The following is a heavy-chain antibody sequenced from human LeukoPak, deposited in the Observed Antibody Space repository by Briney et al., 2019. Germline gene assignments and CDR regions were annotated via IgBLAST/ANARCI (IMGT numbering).Heavy chain of an antibody. CDR2: ISGSGGST. Sequence: PGGSLRLSCAASGFTFSSSAMSWVRQAPGKGLEWVSAISGSGGSTYYADSVKGRFTISRDNSKNTLYLQVNSLRAEDTAVYYCASDPGDSSGYYWDFQHWGQGTLVTVSS. V-gene: IGHV3-23*01. J-gene: IGHJ1*01. CDR3: ASDPGDSSGYYWDFQH. CDR1: GFTFSSSA. D-gene: IGHD3-22*01.